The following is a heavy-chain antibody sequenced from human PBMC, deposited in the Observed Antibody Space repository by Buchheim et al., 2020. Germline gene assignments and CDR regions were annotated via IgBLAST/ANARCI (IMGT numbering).Heavy chain of an antibody. V-gene: IGHV4-31*03. D-gene: IGHD3-10*01. CDR2: IYYSGST. CDR3: ARDSPYPYGSGTLRY. CDR1: GGSISSGGYY. Sequence: QVQLQQWGAGLLKPSQTLSLTCTVSGGSISSGGYYWSWIRQHPGKGLEWIGFIYYSGSTYYNPSLKSRVTISVDTSKNQFSLKLSSVTAADTAVYYCARDSPYPYGSGTLRYWGQGTL. J-gene: IGHJ4*02.